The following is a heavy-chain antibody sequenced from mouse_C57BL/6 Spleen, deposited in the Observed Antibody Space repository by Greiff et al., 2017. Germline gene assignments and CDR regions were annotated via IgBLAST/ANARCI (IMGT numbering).Heavy chain of an antibody. CDR1: GYTFTDYN. Sequence: EVQVVESGPELVKPGASVKIPCKASGYTFTDYNLDWVKQSHGKSLEWIGDINPNNGGTIYNQKFKGKATLTVDKSSSTAYMELRSLTSEDTAVYYCARTTDPYYFDYWGQGTTLTVSS. J-gene: IGHJ2*01. CDR2: INPNNGGT. V-gene: IGHV1-18*01. D-gene: IGHD1-1*01. CDR3: ARTTDPYYFDY.